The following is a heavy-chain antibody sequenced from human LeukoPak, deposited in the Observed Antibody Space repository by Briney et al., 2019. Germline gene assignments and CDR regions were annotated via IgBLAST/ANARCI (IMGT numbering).Heavy chain of an antibody. V-gene: IGHV3-23*01. CDR2: ISGTGSST. J-gene: IGHJ4*02. CDR1: GFTFNNFA. CDR3: AKLTTS. D-gene: IGHD4-11*01. Sequence: PGGSLRLSCVASGFTFNNFAMNWVRQGPGEGLEWVSAISGTGSSTYYADSVKGRFTISRDNSNNTLYLQMNSLRAEDTAVYYCAKLTTSWGQGTLVTVSS.